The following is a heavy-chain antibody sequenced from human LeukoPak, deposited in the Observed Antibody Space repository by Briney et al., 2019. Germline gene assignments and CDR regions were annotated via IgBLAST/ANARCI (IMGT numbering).Heavy chain of an antibody. CDR2: INWNGGST. Sequence: PGGSLRLSCAASGFTLDEYGMGWVRQAPGKGLEWVSGINWNGGSTVYADSAKGRFTISRDNAKNSLYLQMNSLRAEDTALYYCARGDGASGSYLYYFDYWGQGTLVTVSS. V-gene: IGHV3-20*04. CDR1: GFTLDEYG. CDR3: ARGDGASGSYLYYFDY. J-gene: IGHJ4*02. D-gene: IGHD1-26*01.